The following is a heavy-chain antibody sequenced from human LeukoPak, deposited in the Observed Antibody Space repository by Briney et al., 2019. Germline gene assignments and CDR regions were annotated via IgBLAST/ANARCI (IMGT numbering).Heavy chain of an antibody. V-gene: IGHV4-34*01. J-gene: IGHJ5*02. D-gene: IGHD7-27*01. CDR2: INHSGST. CDR1: GGSFSGYY. Sequence: SETLSLTCAVYGGSFSGYYWSWIRQPPGKGLEWIGEINHSGSTNYNPSLKSRVTISVDTSKNQFSLKLSSVTAADTAVYYCAREEGWQPKTGGFDPWGQGTLATVSS. CDR3: AREEGWQPKTGGFDP.